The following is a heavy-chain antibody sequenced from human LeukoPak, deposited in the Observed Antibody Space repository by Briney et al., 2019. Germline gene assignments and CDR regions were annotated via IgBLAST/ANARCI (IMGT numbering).Heavy chain of an antibody. CDR2: ISWNSGSI. J-gene: IGHJ4*02. Sequence: PGGSLRLSCAASGFTFSNAWMSWVRQAPGKGLEWVSGISWNSGSIGYADSVKGRFTISRDNAKNSLYLQMNSLRAEDTALYYCAKDPIAAAGTPTFDYWGQGTLVTVSS. V-gene: IGHV3-9*01. D-gene: IGHD6-13*01. CDR1: GFTFSNAW. CDR3: AKDPIAAAGTPTFDY.